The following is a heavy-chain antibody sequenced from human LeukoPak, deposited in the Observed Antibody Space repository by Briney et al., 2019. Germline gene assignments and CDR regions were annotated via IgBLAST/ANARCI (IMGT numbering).Heavy chain of an antibody. CDR3: AELGITMIGGV. J-gene: IGHJ6*04. CDR2: IAWNGGTT. Sequence: GGSLRLSCAASGFTFDDYGMTWVRQAPGKGLEWVSGIAWNGGTTAYGDSVKGRFSIPRDNAKNSLYLQMNSLRAEDTAVYYCAELGITMIGGVWGKGTTVTISS. V-gene: IGHV3-20*04. CDR1: GFTFDDYG. D-gene: IGHD3-10*02.